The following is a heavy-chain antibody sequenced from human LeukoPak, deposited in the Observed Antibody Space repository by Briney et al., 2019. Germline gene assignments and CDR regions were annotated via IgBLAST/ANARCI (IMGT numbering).Heavy chain of an antibody. V-gene: IGHV3-48*03. CDR1: GFIFSAYE. CDR3: ARETSHCGGDCYDY. D-gene: IGHD2-21*02. Sequence: GGSLRLSCEASGFIFSAYEFNWVRQAPGKGLEWVSYISPRGSSVYYADSVKGRFTISRDDAKNSVYLQMNSLRAEDTALYYCARETSHCGGDCYDYWGQGALVTVSS. J-gene: IGHJ4*02. CDR2: ISPRGSSV.